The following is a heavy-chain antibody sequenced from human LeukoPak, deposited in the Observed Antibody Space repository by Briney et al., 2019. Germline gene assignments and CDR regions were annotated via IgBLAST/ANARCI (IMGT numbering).Heavy chain of an antibody. CDR3: ARDQGYYYGSGSYYLFDY. D-gene: IGHD3-10*01. V-gene: IGHV1-2*04. Sequence: ASVKVSCKASGYTFTGYYMHWVRQAPGQGLEWMGWINPNSGGTNYAQKFQGWVTMTRDTSISTAYMELSRLRSDDTAVYYCARDQGYYYGSGSYYLFDYWGQGTLVTVSS. CDR2: INPNSGGT. CDR1: GYTFTGYY. J-gene: IGHJ4*02.